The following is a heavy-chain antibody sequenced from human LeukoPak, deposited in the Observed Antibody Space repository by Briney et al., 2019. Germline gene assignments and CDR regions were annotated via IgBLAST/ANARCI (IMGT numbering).Heavy chain of an antibody. D-gene: IGHD2-2*01. J-gene: IGHJ6*03. Sequence: GASVKVSCKASGYTFTGYYMHWVRQAPGQGLEWMGWINPNSGGTNYAQKFQGRVTLTRDTSINTAYMELSRLRSDDTAVYYCARGVVVPAAMSAAVYYYMDVWGKGTTVTISS. CDR1: GYTFTGYY. V-gene: IGHV1-2*02. CDR2: INPNSGGT. CDR3: ARGVVVPAAMSAAVYYYMDV.